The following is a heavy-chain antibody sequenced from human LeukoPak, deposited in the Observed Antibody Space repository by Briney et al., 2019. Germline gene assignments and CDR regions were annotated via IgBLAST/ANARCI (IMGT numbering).Heavy chain of an antibody. CDR1: GFTFSSYG. J-gene: IGHJ4*02. CDR2: IRYDGSNK. CDR3: AKDRVVPAAIPDY. Sequence: GGSLRLSRAASGFTFSSYGMHWVRQAPGKGLEWVAFIRYDGSNKYYADSVKGRFTIPRDNSKNTLYLQMNSLRAEDTAVYYCAKDRVVPAAIPDYWGQGTLVTVSS. D-gene: IGHD2-2*02. V-gene: IGHV3-30*02.